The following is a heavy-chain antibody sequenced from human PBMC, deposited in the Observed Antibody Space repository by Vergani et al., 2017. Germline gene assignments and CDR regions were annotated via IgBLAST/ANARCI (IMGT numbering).Heavy chain of an antibody. J-gene: IGHJ4*02. CDR2: INHGGST. CDR3: ARLSLGSTSDD. D-gene: IGHD6-13*01. Sequence: QVQLQQWGAGLLKPSETLSLTCAVYGEYFSGYYWSWIRQPPGKGLEWIGEINHGGSTNYSPSLKSRVTISVDTSKNQFSLKLNSVTAADTAVYYCARLSLGSTSDDWGQGTLVTVSS. V-gene: IGHV4-34*01. CDR1: GEYFSGYY.